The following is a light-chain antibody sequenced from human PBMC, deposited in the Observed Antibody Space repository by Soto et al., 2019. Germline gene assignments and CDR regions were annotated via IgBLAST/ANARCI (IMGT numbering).Light chain of an antibody. J-gene: IGLJ2*01. V-gene: IGLV6-57*02. CDR3: QSFDGSTVV. CDR1: SGSIASNY. CDR2: EDN. Sequence: NFMLTQPHSVSESPGKTVIISCTGSSGSIASNYVQWYQQRPGSAPTTVIYEDNQSPSGVPDRFSGSIDSSSNSASLTISGLKNEDEADYYCQSFDGSTVVFGGGTKVTVL.